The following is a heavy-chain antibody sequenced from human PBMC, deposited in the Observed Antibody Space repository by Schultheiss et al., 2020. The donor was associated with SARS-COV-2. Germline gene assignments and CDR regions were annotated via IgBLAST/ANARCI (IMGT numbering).Heavy chain of an antibody. CDR2: ISDSGDKI. J-gene: IGHJ6*02. CDR1: GFTFSSYA. Sequence: GESLKISCAASGFTFSSYAMSWVRQAPGKGLEWVSAISDSGDKIYYADSVKGRFTISRDNSKNTLYLQMNSLRAEDTAVYYCARENIAARRGAMDVWGQGTTVTVSS. V-gene: IGHV3-23*01. D-gene: IGHD6-6*01. CDR3: ARENIAARRGAMDV.